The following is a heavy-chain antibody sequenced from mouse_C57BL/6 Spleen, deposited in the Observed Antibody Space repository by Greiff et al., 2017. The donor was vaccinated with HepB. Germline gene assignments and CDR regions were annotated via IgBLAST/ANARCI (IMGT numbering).Heavy chain of an antibody. Sequence: VQLQQSGPVLVKPGASVKMSCKASGYTFTDYYMNWVKQSHGKSLEWIGVINPYNGGTSYNQKFKGKATLTVDKSSSTAYMELNSLTSEDSAVYYCARRGDMVTDYFDYWGQGTTLTVSS. CDR2: INPYNGGT. V-gene: IGHV1-19*01. J-gene: IGHJ2*01. CDR3: ARRGDMVTDYFDY. CDR1: GYTFTDYY. D-gene: IGHD2-2*01.